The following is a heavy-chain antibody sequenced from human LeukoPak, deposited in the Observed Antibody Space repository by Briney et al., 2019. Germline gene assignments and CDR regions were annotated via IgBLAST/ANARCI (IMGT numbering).Heavy chain of an antibody. J-gene: IGHJ3*02. CDR2: IYYSGST. CDR1: GGSISSSSYY. V-gene: IGHV4-39*01. D-gene: IGHD1-26*01. Sequence: SETLSLTCTVSGGSISSSSYYWGWIRQHPGKGREWIGSIYYSGSTYYHSSLKSRVTISVDTSKNQFSLKLSSVTAADTAVYYCATTSLVGATTDDAFDIWGQGTMVTVSS. CDR3: ATTSLVGATTDDAFDI.